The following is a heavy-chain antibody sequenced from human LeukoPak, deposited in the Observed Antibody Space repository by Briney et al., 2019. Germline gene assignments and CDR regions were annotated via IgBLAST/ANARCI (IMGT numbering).Heavy chain of an antibody. J-gene: IGHJ4*02. D-gene: IGHD5-18*01. CDR1: GFTFSSYW. CDR3: AKVDSGIQLWCFDY. CDR2: ISGSGGST. Sequence: GGSLRLSCAASGFTFSSYWMSWVRQAPGKGLEWVSAISGSGGSTYYADSVKGRFTISRDNSKNTLYLQMNSLRAEDTAVYYCAKVDSGIQLWCFDYWGQGTLVTVSS. V-gene: IGHV3-23*01.